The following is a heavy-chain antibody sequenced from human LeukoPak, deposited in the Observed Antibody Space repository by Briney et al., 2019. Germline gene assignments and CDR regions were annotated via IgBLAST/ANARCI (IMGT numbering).Heavy chain of an antibody. CDR3: AGTQITMLRGLIL. J-gene: IGHJ4*02. D-gene: IGHD3-10*01. Sequence: SETLSLTCTVSGGSIISYYWSWIRQPPGKGLEWIGYIYYTGSTNYNPSLKSRVTISVDTAKNQFSLKLTSVTAADTAVYFCAGTQITMLRGLILWGLGTLVTVSS. CDR2: IYYTGST. CDR1: GGSIISYY. V-gene: IGHV4-59*01.